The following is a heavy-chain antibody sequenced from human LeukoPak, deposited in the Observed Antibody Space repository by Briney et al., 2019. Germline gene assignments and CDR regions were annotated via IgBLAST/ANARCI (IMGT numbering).Heavy chain of an antibody. CDR2: INPNSGGT. V-gene: IGHV1-2*02. CDR1: GYTFTGYY. Sequence: ASVKVSCKASGYTFTGYYMHWVRQAPGQGLEWMGWINPNSGGTNYAQKFQGRVTMTRDTSISTAYMELSRLRSDDTAVYYCARGGGGDCSSTSCPGHSGNWFDPWGQGTLVTVSS. CDR3: ARGGGGDCSSTSCPGHSGNWFDP. J-gene: IGHJ5*02. D-gene: IGHD2-2*01.